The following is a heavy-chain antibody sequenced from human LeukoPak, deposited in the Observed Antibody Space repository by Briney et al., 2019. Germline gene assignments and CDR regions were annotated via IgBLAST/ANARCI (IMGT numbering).Heavy chain of an antibody. Sequence: GRSLRHSCAASGFTFRSYAMHGVRHAPGKGLEWLAVISYDGSNKYYADAVTGRFTIYRDNSKNTLYLQMNSLRDEDTAVCYCARGSGYDYFDYWGQGTLVTVSS. V-gene: IGHV3-30*04. CDR3: ARGSGYDYFDY. J-gene: IGHJ4*02. D-gene: IGHD5-12*01. CDR1: GFTFRSYA. CDR2: ISYDGSNK.